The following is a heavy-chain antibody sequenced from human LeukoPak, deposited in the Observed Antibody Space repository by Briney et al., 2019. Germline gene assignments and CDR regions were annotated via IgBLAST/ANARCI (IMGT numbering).Heavy chain of an antibody. D-gene: IGHD6-6*01. V-gene: IGHV3-43*02. CDR2: ISGGGGST. J-gene: IGHJ4*02. CDR3: AKDYSSSSPLDY. Sequence: PGGPLRLSCAASGFTFDDYAMHWFRQATGKGLGWVCLISGGGGSTYYADSVKGRFTISRDNSKNSLYLQMNSLRTEDTALYYCAKDYSSSSPLDYWGQGALVTVSS. CDR1: GFTFDDYA.